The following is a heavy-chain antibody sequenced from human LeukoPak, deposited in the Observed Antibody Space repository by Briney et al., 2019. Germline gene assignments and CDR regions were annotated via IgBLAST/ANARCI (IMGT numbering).Heavy chain of an antibody. D-gene: IGHD3-10*01. CDR3: AKDRAYFDY. CDR2: ITSSDGGT. J-gene: IGHJ4*02. Sequence: GGSLRLSCSASGFKFGNYAMSWVRRAPGKRLEWISAITSSDGGTHYADSVKGRFTISRDNAKNSLYLQMNSLRAEDTAVYYCAKDRAYFDYWDQGTLVTVSS. CDR1: GFKFGNYA. V-gene: IGHV3-23*01.